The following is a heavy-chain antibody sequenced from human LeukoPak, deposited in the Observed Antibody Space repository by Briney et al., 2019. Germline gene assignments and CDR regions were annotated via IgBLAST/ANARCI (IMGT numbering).Heavy chain of an antibody. CDR1: GFTFSSYA. V-gene: IGHV3-23*01. CDR2: ISGSGGST. D-gene: IGHD4-17*01. J-gene: IGHJ4*02. Sequence: GGSLRLSCAASGFTFSSYAMSWVRQAPGKGLEWVSAISGSGGSTYYADSVKGRFTISRDNPKNTLYLQMNSLRAEDTAVYYCAKHFDYGDYASIGYWGQGTLVTVSS. CDR3: AKHFDYGDYASIGY.